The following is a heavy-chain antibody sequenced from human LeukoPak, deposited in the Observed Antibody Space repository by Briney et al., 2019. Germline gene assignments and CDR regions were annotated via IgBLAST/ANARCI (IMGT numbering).Heavy chain of an antibody. D-gene: IGHD3-10*01. CDR3: ARAIMVRGRLAPHYYVDV. CDR2: MNPNSSNT. Sequence: ASVKVSCTASGYTFTSYDINWVRQAPGQGLEWMGWMNPNSSNTGYAQKFQGRVTMTRNTSISTAYMELSSLRSEDTAVYYCARAIMVRGRLAPHYYVDVWGKGTTVTISS. CDR1: GYTFTSYD. V-gene: IGHV1-8*01. J-gene: IGHJ6*03.